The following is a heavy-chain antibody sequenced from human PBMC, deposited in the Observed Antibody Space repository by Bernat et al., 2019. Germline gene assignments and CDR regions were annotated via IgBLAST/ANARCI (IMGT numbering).Heavy chain of an antibody. J-gene: IGHJ4*02. Sequence: QVQLQESGPGLVKPSQTLSLTCTVSGGSISSGGYYWSWIHQHPGKGLEWIGYIYYSGSTYYNPSLKSRVTISVDTSKNQFSLKLSSVTAADTAVYYCARGRHSSSWSDGGYFDYWGQGTLVTVSS. CDR3: ARGRHSSSWSDGGYFDY. V-gene: IGHV4-31*03. CDR1: GGSISSGGYY. CDR2: IYYSGST. D-gene: IGHD6-13*01.